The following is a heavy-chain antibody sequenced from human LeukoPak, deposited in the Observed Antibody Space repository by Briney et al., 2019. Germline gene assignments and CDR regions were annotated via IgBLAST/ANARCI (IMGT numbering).Heavy chain of an antibody. Sequence: ASETLSLTCAVYGGSFSGYYWSWIRQPPGKGLEWIGEINHSGSTNYNPSLKSRVTISVDTSKNQFSLKLSSVTAADTAVYYCARRGLLFRAFDIWGQGTMVTVSS. D-gene: IGHD2-21*02. J-gene: IGHJ3*02. CDR1: GGSFSGYY. CDR3: ARRGLLFRAFDI. CDR2: INHSGST. V-gene: IGHV4-34*01.